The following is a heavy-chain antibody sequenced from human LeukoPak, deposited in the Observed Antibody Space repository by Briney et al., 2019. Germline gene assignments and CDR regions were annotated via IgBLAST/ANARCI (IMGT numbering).Heavy chain of an antibody. V-gene: IGHV4-39*07. CDR3: ARRDRRFSEDSFDY. D-gene: IGHD5-24*01. CDR1: GGSISSSSYY. J-gene: IGHJ4*02. CDR2: IYYSGST. Sequence: SETLSLTCTVSGGSISSSSYYWGWIRQPPGKGLEWIGSIYYSGSTYYNPSLKSRVTISVDTSKNQFSLKLSSVTAADTAVYYCARRDRRFSEDSFDYWGQGTLVTVSS.